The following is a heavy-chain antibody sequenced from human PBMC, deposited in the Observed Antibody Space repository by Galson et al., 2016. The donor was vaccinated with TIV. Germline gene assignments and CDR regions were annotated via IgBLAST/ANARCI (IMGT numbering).Heavy chain of an antibody. CDR1: GYTFTTYG. D-gene: IGHD2-2*01. CDR3: ARRIKFGCSSSWPPLDS. CDR2: ISGYNSNT. V-gene: IGHV1-18*01. J-gene: IGHJ4*02. Sequence: SVKVSCKASGYTFTTYGIGWVRQAPGQGLEWMGWISGYNSNTKYVQKFQGRLTMTKDTSTNIAYMELGSLTSEDTAMYYCARRIKFGCSSSWPPLDSWGQGTLVTISS.